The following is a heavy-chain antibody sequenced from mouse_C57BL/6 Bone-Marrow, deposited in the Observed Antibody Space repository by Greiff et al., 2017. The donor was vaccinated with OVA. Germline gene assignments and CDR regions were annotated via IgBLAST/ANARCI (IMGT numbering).Heavy chain of an antibody. CDR2: ISHGGSYT. CDR3: GRPRYFDV. CDR1: GFTFSSYA. J-gene: IGHJ1*03. Sequence: EVKLVEPGGGLVKPGGSLKLSCAASGFTFSSYAMSWVRQTPEKRLEWVATISHGGSYTYYPDNGKGRFTVYRYNGKDNLYLQMSQLKSEETAMYYCGRPRYFDVWGTGTTVTVSS. V-gene: IGHV5-4*03.